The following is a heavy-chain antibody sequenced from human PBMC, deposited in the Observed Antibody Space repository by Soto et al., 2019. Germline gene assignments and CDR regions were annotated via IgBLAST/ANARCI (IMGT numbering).Heavy chain of an antibody. CDR2: ISIYKGNT. CDR3: ARTYYYDSSGYYPLSHGMDV. D-gene: IGHD3-22*01. J-gene: IGHJ6*02. V-gene: IGHV1-18*01. CDR1: GYTFTTYG. Sequence: QVQLVQSGAEVKKPGASVKVSCKASGYTFTTYGINWVRQAPGQGLEWMGWISIYKGNTNYAQKFQGRVTMTTDTPTSTAYMELRSLRSDDTAVYYCARTYYYDSSGYYPLSHGMDVWGQGTTVTVSS.